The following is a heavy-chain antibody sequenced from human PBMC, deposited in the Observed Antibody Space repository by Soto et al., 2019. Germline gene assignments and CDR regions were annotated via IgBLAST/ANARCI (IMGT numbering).Heavy chain of an antibody. CDR2: ITIRTGNV. CDR3: ARLLYDFWSCYYRRGPLDV. D-gene: IGHD3-3*01. V-gene: IGHV3-48*02. Sequence: GGSLRLSCEASGFTISECSMNWVRQTPGKGLEWLAYITIRTGNVHYADSVRGRFTISADIAENSVILQMNSLRDEDTAVYYCARLLYDFWSCYYRRGPLDVWGQGTSVPVSS. CDR1: GFTISECS. J-gene: IGHJ6*02.